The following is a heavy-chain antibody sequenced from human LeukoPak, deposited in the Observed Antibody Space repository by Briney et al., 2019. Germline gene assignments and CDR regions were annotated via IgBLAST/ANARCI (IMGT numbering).Heavy chain of an antibody. CDR1: GYTFTGYY. D-gene: IGHD1-14*01. CDR2: ISAYNGNT. J-gene: IGHJ5*02. V-gene: IGHV1-18*04. Sequence: ASVKVSCKASGYTFTGYYMHWERQAPGQGLEWMGWISAYNGNTNYAQKLQGRVTMTTDTSTSTAYMELRSLRSDDTAVYYCARESRRLRFDPWGQGTLVTVSS. CDR3: ARESRRLRFDP.